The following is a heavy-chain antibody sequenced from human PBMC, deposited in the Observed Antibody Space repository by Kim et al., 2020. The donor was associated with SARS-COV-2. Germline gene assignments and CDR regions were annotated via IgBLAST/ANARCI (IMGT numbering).Heavy chain of an antibody. D-gene: IGHD6-6*01. Sequence: YYANSVKGRFTFSRYNAKNTLYLQMNSLRAEDTAVYYCAKSVTYSTSFDYWGQGTLVTVSS. J-gene: IGHJ4*02. V-gene: IGHV3-23*01. CDR3: AKSVTYSTSFDY.